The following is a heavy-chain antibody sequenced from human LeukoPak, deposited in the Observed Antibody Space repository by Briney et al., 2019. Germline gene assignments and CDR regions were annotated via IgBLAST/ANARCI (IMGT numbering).Heavy chain of an antibody. CDR3: AREYSSGWYYYYMDV. J-gene: IGHJ6*03. CDR1: GFTFRVYW. Sequence: PGGSLRLSCAASGFTFRVYWMSWVRQAPGKGLEWVSGINWNGGSTGYADSVKGRFTISRDNAKNSLYLQMNSLRAEDTALYYCAREYSSGWYYYYMDVWGKGTTVTVSS. V-gene: IGHV3-20*04. CDR2: INWNGGST. D-gene: IGHD6-19*01.